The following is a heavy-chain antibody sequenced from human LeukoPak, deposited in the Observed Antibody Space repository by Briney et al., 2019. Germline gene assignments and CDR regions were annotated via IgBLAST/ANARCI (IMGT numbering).Heavy chain of an antibody. CDR3: ARNYYGSGSYYLDP. D-gene: IGHD3-10*01. V-gene: IGHV3-21*01. Sequence: PGGSLRLSCAGYEFTFRSYSMNWVRQAPGKGLEWVSSISRSRRYIYYADSMKGRFTISRDNAKNSLYLQMNSLRAEDTAVYYCARNYYGSGSYYLDPWGQGTLVTVS. CDR2: ISRSRRYI. J-gene: IGHJ5*02. CDR1: EFTFRSYS.